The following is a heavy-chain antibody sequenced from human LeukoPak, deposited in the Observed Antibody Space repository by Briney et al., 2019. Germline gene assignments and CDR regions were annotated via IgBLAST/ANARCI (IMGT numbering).Heavy chain of an antibody. Sequence: SETLFLTCTVSAGSISSGGYYWSWIRQHPGNGLEWIGYIYYSGSTYYNPSLKSRVTISVDTSKNQFSLKLSSVTAADTAVYYCARGLAYYGPEGLNWFDPWGQGTLVTVSS. CDR1: AGSISSGGYY. D-gene: IGHD3-10*01. J-gene: IGHJ5*02. CDR2: IYYSGST. CDR3: ARGLAYYGPEGLNWFDP. V-gene: IGHV4-31*03.